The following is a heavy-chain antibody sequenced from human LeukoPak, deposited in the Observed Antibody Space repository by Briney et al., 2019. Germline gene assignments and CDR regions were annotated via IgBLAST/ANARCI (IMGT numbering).Heavy chain of an antibody. CDR2: ISAYNGNT. Sequence: ASVKVSCKAPGYTFTSYGISWVRQAPGQGLEWMGWISAYNGNTNYAQKFQGRVTMTRDTSISTAYMELSRLRSDDTAVYYCARDTGAARLWFDPWGQGTLVTVSS. D-gene: IGHD6-6*01. J-gene: IGHJ5*02. CDR3: ARDTGAARLWFDP. CDR1: GYTFTSYG. V-gene: IGHV1-18*01.